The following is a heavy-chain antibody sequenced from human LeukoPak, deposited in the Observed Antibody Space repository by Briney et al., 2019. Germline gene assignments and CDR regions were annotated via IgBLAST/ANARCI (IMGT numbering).Heavy chain of an antibody. CDR3: ARDSPGTPGVATSPDY. V-gene: IGHV4-30-4*01. D-gene: IGHD5-12*01. Sequence: PSQTLSLTCTVSGGSISSGDYYWSWIRQPPGKGLEWIGYIYYSGSTYYNPSLKSRVTISVDTSKNQFSLKLSSVTAADTAVYYCARDSPGTPGVATSPDYWGQGTLVTVSS. CDR2: IYYSGST. CDR1: GGSISSGDYY. J-gene: IGHJ4*02.